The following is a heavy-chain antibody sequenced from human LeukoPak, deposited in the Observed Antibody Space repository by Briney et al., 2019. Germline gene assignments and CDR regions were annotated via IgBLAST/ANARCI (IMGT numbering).Heavy chain of an antibody. V-gene: IGHV1-18*01. CDR3: ARDPWHHYDFPPYNWFDP. J-gene: IGHJ5*02. D-gene: IGHD3-3*01. CDR2: ISAYNGNT. Sequence: ASVTVSCTASGYTFTSYGISWVRQAPGQGLEWMGWISAYNGNTNYAQKLQGRVTTTTDTSTSTAYMELRSLRSDDTAVYYCARDPWHHYDFPPYNWFDPWGQGTLVTVSS. CDR1: GYTFTSYG.